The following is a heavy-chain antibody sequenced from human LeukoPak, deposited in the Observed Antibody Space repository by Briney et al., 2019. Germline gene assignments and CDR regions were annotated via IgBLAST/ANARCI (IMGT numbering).Heavy chain of an antibody. CDR2: IYHSGSN. Sequence: PSHTLSLTHTVSGYSMNFGYYWGGIRPPPRKWLEWIGIIYHSGSNHSNLSLKSRLTISMDTSQNQFSLGLRSVTAADTAVYYCARDHPRVNWFDPWGQGTPVTVSP. J-gene: IGHJ5*02. CDR1: GYSMNFGYY. CDR3: ARDHPRVNWFDP. V-gene: IGHV4-38-2*02.